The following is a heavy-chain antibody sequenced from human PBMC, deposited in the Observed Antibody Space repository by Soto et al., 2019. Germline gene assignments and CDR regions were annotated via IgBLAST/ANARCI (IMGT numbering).Heavy chain of an antibody. CDR3: ARDVEYYDSSGTDDAFDI. CDR2: ISSSGSTI. J-gene: IGHJ3*02. Sequence: PGGSLRLSCAASGFTFSYYYMSWIRQAPGKGLEWVSYISSSGSTIYYADSVKGRFTISRDNAKNSLYLQMNSLRAEDTAVYYCARDVEYYDSSGTDDAFDIWGQGTMVTVS. V-gene: IGHV3-11*01. D-gene: IGHD3-22*01. CDR1: GFTFSYYY.